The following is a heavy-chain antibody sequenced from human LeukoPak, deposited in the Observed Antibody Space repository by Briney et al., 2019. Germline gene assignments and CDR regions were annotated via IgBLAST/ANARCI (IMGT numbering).Heavy chain of an antibody. CDR3: AIAQTWDGLFES. J-gene: IGHJ4*02. Sequence: GGSLTLSCAASALAVSGNYMSWVRQTPGKGLEWVSFISINTNTFYADSVRGRFTISRDTSKNTLLLQMNSLRDEDSAIYYCAIAQTWDGLFESWGQGTLVTVSS. CDR2: ISINTNT. V-gene: IGHV3-53*01. D-gene: IGHD1-26*01. CDR1: ALAVSGNY.